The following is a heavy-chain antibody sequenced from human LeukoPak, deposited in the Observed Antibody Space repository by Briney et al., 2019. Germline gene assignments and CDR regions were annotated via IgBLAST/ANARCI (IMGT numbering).Heavy chain of an antibody. D-gene: IGHD4-11*01. V-gene: IGHV3-48*03. CDR3: QRGLTV. J-gene: IGHJ4*02. CDR2: ISSRGSTT. Sequence: GGSLRLSCAASGFTFSTYEMNWVRRAPVKGLEWVSYISSRGSTTYYADSVKGRFTISRDNAKNSLYLQMNSLRAEDTAVYYCQRGLTVGGQGTLVTVSS. CDR1: GFTFSTYE.